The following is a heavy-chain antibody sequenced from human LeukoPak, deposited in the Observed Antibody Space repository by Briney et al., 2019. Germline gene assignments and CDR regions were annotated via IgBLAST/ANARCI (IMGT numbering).Heavy chain of an antibody. D-gene: IGHD2-2*01. J-gene: IGHJ5*02. CDR1: AYSMNSLNY. Sequence: SETLSLTCAVSAYSMNSLNYWGWIRQPPGKGLERIASIHHSGSTDHNPSLKSRVTISIDTSKNQFSLKLTYVTAADTAVYYCARLGYCSSTSCYPDLWGQGTLVTVSS. V-gene: IGHV4-38-2*01. CDR3: ARLGYCSSTSCYPDL. CDR2: IHHSGST.